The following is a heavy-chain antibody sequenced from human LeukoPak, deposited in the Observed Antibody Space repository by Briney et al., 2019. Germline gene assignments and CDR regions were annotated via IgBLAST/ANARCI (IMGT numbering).Heavy chain of an antibody. D-gene: IGHD6-13*01. J-gene: IGHJ4*02. V-gene: IGHV1-24*01. Sequence: ASVKVSCKVSGYTLTELSMHWVRQAPGKGLEWMGGFDPEDGETIYAQKFQGRVTMTEDTSTDTAYMELSGLRSEDTAVYYCTTDRIAAPGLFDYWGQGTLVTVSS. CDR3: TTDRIAAPGLFDY. CDR1: GYTLTELS. CDR2: FDPEDGET.